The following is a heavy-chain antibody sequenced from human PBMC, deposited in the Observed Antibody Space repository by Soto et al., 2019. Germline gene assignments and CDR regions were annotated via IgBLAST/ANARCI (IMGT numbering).Heavy chain of an antibody. CDR3: AKDIATVTTPRYYYYGMDV. J-gene: IGHJ6*02. CDR1: GFTFDDYA. CDR2: ISWNSGSI. D-gene: IGHD4-17*01. V-gene: IGHV3-9*01. Sequence: EVQLVESGGGLVQPGRSLRLSCAASGFTFDDYAMHWVRQAPGKGLEWVSGISWNSGSIGYADSVKGRFTISRDNAKNSLYLQMNSLRAEDTALYYCAKDIATVTTPRYYYYGMDVWGQGTTVTVSS.